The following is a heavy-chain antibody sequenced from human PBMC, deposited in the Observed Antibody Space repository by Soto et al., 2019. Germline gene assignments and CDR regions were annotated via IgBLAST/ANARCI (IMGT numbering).Heavy chain of an antibody. Sequence: EVHLVESGGGLVNPGGSLRLSCAASGFPFNSYTMTWVRQAPGMGLEWVSSITTDGTSIYYAYSVKGRFTISRDNAKNSLYLQMNSLTVEDTGIYYCARQQWLAPHIWGQGTMVTVSS. CDR2: ITTDGTSI. CDR3: ARQQWLAPHI. CDR1: GFPFNSYT. J-gene: IGHJ3*02. D-gene: IGHD6-19*01. V-gene: IGHV3-21*01.